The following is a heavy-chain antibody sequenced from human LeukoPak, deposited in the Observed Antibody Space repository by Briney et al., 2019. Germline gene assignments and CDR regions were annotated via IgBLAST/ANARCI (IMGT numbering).Heavy chain of an antibody. CDR3: ARGLPLFDP. CDR2: ISISSSTI. D-gene: IGHD2-15*01. J-gene: IGHJ5*02. Sequence: PGGSLRLSCAASGFNFFSYTMNWVRQAPGKGLEWVSYISISSSTIYYADSVKGRFTISRDNAKNSLYLQMNSLRDEDTAVYYCARGLPLFDPWGQGTLVTVSS. CDR1: GFNFFSYT. V-gene: IGHV3-48*02.